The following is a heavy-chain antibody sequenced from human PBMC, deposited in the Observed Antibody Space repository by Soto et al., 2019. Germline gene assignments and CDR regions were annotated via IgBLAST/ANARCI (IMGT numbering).Heavy chain of an antibody. Sequence: SETLSLTCGVYGGSFSGYYWSWIRQPPGKGLEWIGEINHSGSTNYNPSPKSRVTISVDTSKNQFSLKLSSVTAADTAVYYCARRNGWFGELPENYYYYGMDVWGQGTTVTVSS. CDR3: ARRNGWFGELPENYYYYGMDV. D-gene: IGHD3-10*01. V-gene: IGHV4-34*01. CDR1: GGSFSGYY. CDR2: INHSGST. J-gene: IGHJ6*02.